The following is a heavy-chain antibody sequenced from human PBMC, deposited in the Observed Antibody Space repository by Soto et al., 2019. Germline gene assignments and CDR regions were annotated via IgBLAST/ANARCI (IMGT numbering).Heavy chain of an antibody. D-gene: IGHD6-19*01. CDR3: AKEHGITVAGIVAFQH. CDR2: ISYDGNE. J-gene: IGHJ1*01. Sequence: GGSLRLSCAASGFALSSYGMHWVRQAPGKGLEWVAIISYDGNENYVGSVKGRFTISRDISKNTLFLQMNSLRTDDTAVYYCAKEHGITVAGIVAFQHWGQGTLVTVSS. CDR1: GFALSSYG. V-gene: IGHV3-30*18.